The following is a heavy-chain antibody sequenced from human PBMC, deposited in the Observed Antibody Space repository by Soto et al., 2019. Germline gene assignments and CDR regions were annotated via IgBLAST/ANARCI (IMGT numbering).Heavy chain of an antibody. Sequence: SETLSLTCLVSGGSIRSGSYYWGWIRQPPGKGVEGVGSIYDSGSTYYNVSLKSRVTIEVDTSKRQFSLKLSSVTAADTAVYYCARSGPTLICYYGMDVWGQGTTVTVSS. D-gene: IGHD2-8*02. CDR2: IYDSGST. CDR3: ARSGPTLICYYGMDV. V-gene: IGHV4-39*01. CDR1: GGSIRSGSYY. J-gene: IGHJ6*02.